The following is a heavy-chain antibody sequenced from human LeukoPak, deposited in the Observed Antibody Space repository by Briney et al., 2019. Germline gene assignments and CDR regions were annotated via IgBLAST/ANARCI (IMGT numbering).Heavy chain of an antibody. V-gene: IGHV1-46*01. CDR3: ARVGYCGGDCYSWDY. J-gene: IGHJ4*02. D-gene: IGHD2-21*02. CDR2: INPSGGST. CDR1: GYTFTSYY. Sequence: AASVKVSCTASGYTFTSYYMHWVRQAPGQGLEWMGIINPSGGSTTYARKFQGRVTMTRDTSTSTVYMELSSLRSEDTAVYYCARVGYCGGDCYSWDYWGQGTLVTVSS.